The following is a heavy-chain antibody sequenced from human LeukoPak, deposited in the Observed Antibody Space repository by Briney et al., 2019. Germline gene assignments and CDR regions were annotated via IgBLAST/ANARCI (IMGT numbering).Heavy chain of an antibody. CDR1: GFSFSSYA. V-gene: IGHV3-74*01. Sequence: GSLRLSCAASGFSFSSYAMHWVRQAPGKGLVWVSRINTDGSSTSYADSVKGRFTISRDNAKNSLYLQMNSLRVEDTAVYYCARDLPSSGYYYRDAFDIWGQGTMVTVSS. J-gene: IGHJ3*02. CDR2: INTDGSST. D-gene: IGHD3-22*01. CDR3: ARDLPSSGYYYRDAFDI.